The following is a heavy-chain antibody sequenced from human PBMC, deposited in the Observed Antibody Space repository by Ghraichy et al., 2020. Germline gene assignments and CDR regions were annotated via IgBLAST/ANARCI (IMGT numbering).Heavy chain of an antibody. CDR3: ARERGSGYYPQPNWFDP. Sequence: SETLSLTCTVSGGSISSYYWSWIRQPPGKGLEWIGYIYYSGSTNYNPSLKSRVTISVDTSKNQFSLKLSSVTAADTAVYYCARERGSGYYPQPNWFDPWGQGTLVTVSS. J-gene: IGHJ5*02. V-gene: IGHV4-59*01. D-gene: IGHD3-22*01. CDR1: GGSISSYY. CDR2: IYYSGST.